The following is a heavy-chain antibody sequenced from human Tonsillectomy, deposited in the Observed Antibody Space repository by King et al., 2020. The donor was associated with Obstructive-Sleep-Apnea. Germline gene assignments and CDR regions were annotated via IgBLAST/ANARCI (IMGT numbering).Heavy chain of an antibody. J-gene: IGHJ4*02. CDR3: AKRYF. V-gene: IGHV3-23*04. CDR2: ISGSGDDT. Sequence: VQLVESGGGLIQPGASLRLSCVGSGFTFSSYAMTWVRQAPGKGLEWVSDISGSGDDTYYADSVKGRFTISRDNSKNTLYLQMNSLRADDTAVYYCAKRYFWGQGTLVTVSS. CDR1: GFTFSSYA.